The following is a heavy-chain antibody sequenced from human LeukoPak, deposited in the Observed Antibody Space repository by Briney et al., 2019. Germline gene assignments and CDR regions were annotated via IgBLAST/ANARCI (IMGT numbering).Heavy chain of an antibody. V-gene: IGHV4-59*01. CDR2: TYYSGST. D-gene: IGHD3-16*02. CDR3: ARDSATMITFGGVIANGAFDI. Sequence: SETLSLTCTVSGGSISSYYWSWIRQPPGKGLEWIGYTYYSGSTNYNPSLKSRVTISVDTSKNQFSLKLSSVTAADTAVYYCARDSATMITFGGVIANGAFDIWGQGTMVTVSS. J-gene: IGHJ3*02. CDR1: GGSISSYY.